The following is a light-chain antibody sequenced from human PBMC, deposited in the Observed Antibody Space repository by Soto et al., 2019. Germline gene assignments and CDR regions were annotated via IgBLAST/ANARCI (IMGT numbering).Light chain of an antibody. V-gene: IGLV2-14*01. CDR3: YSYTSSSTVV. J-gene: IGLJ2*01. CDR2: EVS. CDR1: SSDVGGYKY. Sequence: QSVLTQHASVSGSPGQSITISCTGTSSDVGGYKYVSWYHQYPGKAPKLMIYEVSNRPSGVSDRFSGSKSGNTASLTISGLQAEDEGDYYCYSYTSSSTVVFGGGTKVTVL.